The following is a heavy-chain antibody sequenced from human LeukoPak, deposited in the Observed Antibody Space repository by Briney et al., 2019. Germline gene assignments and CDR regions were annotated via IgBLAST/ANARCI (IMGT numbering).Heavy chain of an antibody. CDR3: ARSAADPNWFDP. D-gene: IGHD6-13*01. Sequence: SETLSLTCAVSGVSISSYYWSWIRQPPGKGLEWIGDIYYSGSTNYNPSLKSRVTISVDPSKNQFSLKLSSVTAADTAVYYCARSAADPNWFDPWGQGTLVTVSS. V-gene: IGHV4-59*01. CDR2: IYYSGST. CDR1: GVSISSYY. J-gene: IGHJ5*02.